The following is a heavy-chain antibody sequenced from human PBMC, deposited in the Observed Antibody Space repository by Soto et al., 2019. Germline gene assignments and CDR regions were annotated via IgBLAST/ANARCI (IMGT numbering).Heavy chain of an antibody. CDR2: TSPSSGST. V-gene: IGHV1-46*01. J-gene: IGHJ4*02. D-gene: IGHD6-19*01. Sequence: ASVKVSCKASGYTFTSSYIHWVRQPPGQGLEWMGITSPSSGSTTYAQKFQGRVTVTRDTSTTTVYMELSSLRSEDTAVYYCARKLSSNGWSAFDYWGQGTLVTVSS. CDR3: ARKLSSNGWSAFDY. CDR1: GYTFTSSY.